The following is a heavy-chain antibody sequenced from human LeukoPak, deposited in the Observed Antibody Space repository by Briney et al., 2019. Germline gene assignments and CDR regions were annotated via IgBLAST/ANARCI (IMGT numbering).Heavy chain of an antibody. CDR1: GLTFSNYW. V-gene: IGHV3-74*01. CDR2: IKSNGRTT. J-gene: IGHJ4*02. Sequence: GGSLRLSCAASGLTFSNYWMHWVRQAPGKGLVWVSSIKSNGRTTSYADSVKGRFTISRDNAKNTLYLQMNSLRVEDTAVYYCARDGRLDGYNGIVDNWGQGTLVTVSS. CDR3: ARDGRLDGYNGIVDN. D-gene: IGHD5-24*01.